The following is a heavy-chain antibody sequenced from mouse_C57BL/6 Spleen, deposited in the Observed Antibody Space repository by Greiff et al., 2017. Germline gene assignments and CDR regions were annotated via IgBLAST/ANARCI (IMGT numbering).Heavy chain of an antibody. D-gene: IGHD2-1*01. CDR2: LNPSTGGT. J-gene: IGHJ2*01. CDR1: GYSFTGYY. V-gene: IGHV1-42*01. Sequence: EVQLQQSGPELVKPGASVKISCKASGYSFTGYYMNWVKQSPEKSLEWIGELNPSTGGTTYNQKFKAKATLTVDKSSSTAYMQLKSLTSEDSAVYYCAKIYYGNYVDYWGQGTTLTVSS. CDR3: AKIYYGNYVDY.